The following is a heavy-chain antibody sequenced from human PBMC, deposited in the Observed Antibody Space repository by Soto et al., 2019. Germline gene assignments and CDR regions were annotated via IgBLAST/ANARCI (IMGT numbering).Heavy chain of an antibody. Sequence: ASVKVSCKASGYTFTSYGISWVRQAPGQGLEWMGWISAYNGNTNYAQKLQGRVTITRDTSASTAYMELSSLTSEDTAVYYCASGNCGYICYHDYWGQGTLVTVSS. D-gene: IGHD5-12*01. J-gene: IGHJ4*02. CDR2: ISAYNGNT. V-gene: IGHV1-18*01. CDR1: GYTFTSYG. CDR3: ASGNCGYICYHDY.